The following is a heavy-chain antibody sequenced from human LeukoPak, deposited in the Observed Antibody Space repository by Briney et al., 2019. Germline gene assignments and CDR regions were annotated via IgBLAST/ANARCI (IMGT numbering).Heavy chain of an antibody. CDR1: GGSLSSYY. Sequence: PSETLSLTCTVSGGSLSSYYWTWIRKPPGKGVEWIGYIYYTGSTSYNPSLKSRVTISVQTSKNQFSLRLSSVTAADTAVYYCAAWELLLDAFDIWGQGTMVTVSS. CDR3: AAWELLLDAFDI. V-gene: IGHV4-59*12. D-gene: IGHD2-15*01. CDR2: IYYTGST. J-gene: IGHJ3*02.